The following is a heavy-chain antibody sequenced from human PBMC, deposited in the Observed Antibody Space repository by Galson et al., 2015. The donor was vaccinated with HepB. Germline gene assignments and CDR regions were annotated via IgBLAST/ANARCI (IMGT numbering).Heavy chain of an antibody. V-gene: IGHV3-7*03. CDR2: INQHGNEK. J-gene: IGHJ4*02. D-gene: IGHD3-10*01. CDR1: GFAFKSFH. CDR3: ATGYYYFSGATSYDW. Sequence: SLRLSCAASGFAFKSFHMSWVRQAPGKGLEWVANINQHGNEKYYVDSVKGRFTISRDNAQNPLFLQMDSLRVEDTAVYYCATGYYYFSGATSYDWWGQGTLFTVAS.